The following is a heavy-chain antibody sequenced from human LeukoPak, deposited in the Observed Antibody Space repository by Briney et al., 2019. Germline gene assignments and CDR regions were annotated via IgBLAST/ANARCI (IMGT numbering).Heavy chain of an antibody. Sequence: PGGSLRLSYAASGFTFSNAWMSWVRQPPGKGLEWVGRIKSKTDGGTTDYAAPVKGRFTISRDDSKNTLYLQMNSLKTEDTAVYYCTTEGHFCSGSYYFDYWGQGTLVTVSS. J-gene: IGHJ4*02. D-gene: IGHD3-3*02. CDR2: IKSKTDGGTT. CDR1: GFTFSNAW. V-gene: IGHV3-15*01. CDR3: TTEGHFCSGSYYFDY.